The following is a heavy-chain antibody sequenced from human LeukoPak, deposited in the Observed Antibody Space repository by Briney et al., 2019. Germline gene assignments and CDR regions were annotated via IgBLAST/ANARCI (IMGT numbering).Heavy chain of an antibody. CDR2: TRYDGTYK. CDR3: AKDTSLWTTYYYMDV. CDR1: GFSFSTYG. V-gene: IGHV3-30*02. Sequence: GGSLRLSCVASGFSFSTYGMHWVRQSPGKGLEWVAFTRYDGTYKYYADSVEGRFTISRDNSKSTLYLQMNSLRGEDTAFYYCAKDTSLWTTYYYMDVWGKGTTVTVSS. D-gene: IGHD3/OR15-3a*01. J-gene: IGHJ6*03.